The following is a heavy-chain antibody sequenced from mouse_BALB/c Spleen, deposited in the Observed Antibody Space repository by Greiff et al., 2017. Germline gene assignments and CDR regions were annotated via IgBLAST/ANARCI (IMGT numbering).Heavy chain of an antibody. CDR3: ARALIYYDSYYYAMDY. CDR2: ISSGGSYT. V-gene: IGHV5-9-4*01. CDR1: GFTFSSYA. Sequence: EVKLVESGGGLVKPGGSLKLSCAASGFTFSSYAMSWVRQSPEKRLEWVAEISSGGSYTYYPDTVTGRFTISRDNAKNTLYLEMSSLRSEDTAMYYCARALIYYDSYYYAMDYWGQGTSVTVSS. D-gene: IGHD2-4*01. J-gene: IGHJ4*01.